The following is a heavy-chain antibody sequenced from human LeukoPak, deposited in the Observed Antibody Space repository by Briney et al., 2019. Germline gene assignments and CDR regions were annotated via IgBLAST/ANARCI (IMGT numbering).Heavy chain of an antibody. CDR1: GFTFSSYA. Sequence: GRSLRLSCAASGFTFSSYAMHWVRQAPGKGLEWVAVISYDGSNKYYADSVKGRFTISRDNSKNTLYLQMNSLRAEDTAVYYCARDRYYDFWSGYLNYFDYWGQGTLVTVSS. CDR3: ARDRYYDFWSGYLNYFDY. V-gene: IGHV3-30-3*01. D-gene: IGHD3-3*01. CDR2: ISYDGSNK. J-gene: IGHJ4*02.